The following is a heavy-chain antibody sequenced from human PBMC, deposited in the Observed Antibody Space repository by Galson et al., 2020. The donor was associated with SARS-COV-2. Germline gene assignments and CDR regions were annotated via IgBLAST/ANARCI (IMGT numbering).Heavy chain of an antibody. CDR1: GGSISSYY. V-gene: IGHV4-59*01. CDR3: ARSTEHYGDDY. Sequence: SETLSLTCPVSGGSISSYYWSWIRQPPGKGLEWIGYIYYSGSTNYNPSLKSRVTISVDTSKNQFSLKLSSVTAADTAVYYCARSTEHYGDDYWGQGTLVTVSS. D-gene: IGHD4-17*01. CDR2: IYYSGST. J-gene: IGHJ4*02.